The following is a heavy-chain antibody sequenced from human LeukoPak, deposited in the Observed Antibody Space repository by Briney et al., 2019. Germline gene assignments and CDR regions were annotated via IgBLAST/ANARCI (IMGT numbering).Heavy chain of an antibody. V-gene: IGHV1-46*01. Sequence: ASVKVSCKASGYTFTNYFMHWVRQAPGQGLEWMGVINPSGGGTTYAQRFQGRVPMTRDTSTSTVHMELSSLRSEDTAVYYCARGQNKCLGHWGQGTLVTVSS. CDR2: INPSGGGT. D-gene: IGHD2/OR15-2a*01. CDR3: ARGQNKCLGH. J-gene: IGHJ4*02. CDR1: GYTFTNYF.